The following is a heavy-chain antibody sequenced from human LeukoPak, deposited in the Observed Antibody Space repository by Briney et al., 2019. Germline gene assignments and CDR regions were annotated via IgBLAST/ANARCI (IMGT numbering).Heavy chain of an antibody. CDR3: ARSTSRGYYYDSSGYYSL. J-gene: IGHJ4*02. D-gene: IGHD3-22*01. Sequence: SETLSLTCAVYGGSFSGYYWSWIRQPPGKGLEWIGEINHSRSTNYNPSLKSRVTISVDTSKNQFSLKLNSVTAADTAVYYCARSTSRGYYYDSSGYYSLWGQGTLVTVSS. CDR2: INHSRST. V-gene: IGHV4-34*01. CDR1: GGSFSGYY.